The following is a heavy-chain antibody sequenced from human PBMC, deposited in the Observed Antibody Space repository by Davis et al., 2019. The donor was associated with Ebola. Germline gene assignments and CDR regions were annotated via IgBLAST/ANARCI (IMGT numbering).Heavy chain of an antibody. D-gene: IGHD5-12*01. V-gene: IGHV3-30*03. CDR2: ISSDGSTK. Sequence: GESLKISCAASGFIFSTYGMHWVRQAPGKGLDWVAVISSDGSTKYYADSVKGRFTVSRDNSKNTLYLQMNSLRAEDTAVYYCARDVSGYDLLSIAAVDYWGQGTLVTVSP. CDR3: ARDVSGYDLLSIAAVDY. CDR1: GFIFSTYG. J-gene: IGHJ4*02.